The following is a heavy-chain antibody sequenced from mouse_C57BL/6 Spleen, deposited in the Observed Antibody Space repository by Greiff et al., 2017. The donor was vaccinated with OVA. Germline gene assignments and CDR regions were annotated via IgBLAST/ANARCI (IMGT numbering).Heavy chain of an antibody. CDR1: GYSITSGYY. V-gene: IGHV3-6*01. J-gene: IGHJ4*01. CDR2: ISYDGSN. D-gene: IGHD4-1*01. Sequence: EVKVEESGPGLVKPSQSLSLTCSVTGYSITSGYYWNWIRQFPGNKLEWMGYISYDGSNNYNPSLKNRISITRDTSKNQFFLKLNSVTTEDTATYYCARVLGRGGAMDYWGQGTSVTVSS. CDR3: ARVLGRGGAMDY.